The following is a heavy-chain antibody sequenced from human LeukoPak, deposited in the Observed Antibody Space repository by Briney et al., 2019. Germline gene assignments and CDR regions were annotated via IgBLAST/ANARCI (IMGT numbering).Heavy chain of an antibody. CDR2: ISSSGSTI. V-gene: IGHV3-11*01. J-gene: IGHJ4*02. CDR1: GFPFSDYY. D-gene: IGHD1-1*01. CDR3: ARISSQLNDF. Sequence: GGSLRLYPAAFGFPFSDYYMSWIRQAPGPGLEWVSYISSSGSTIYYADSVKGRFTISRDNVKNSLYQQRTRVRAEDTAVYYCARISSQLNDFWGQGTLVTVSS.